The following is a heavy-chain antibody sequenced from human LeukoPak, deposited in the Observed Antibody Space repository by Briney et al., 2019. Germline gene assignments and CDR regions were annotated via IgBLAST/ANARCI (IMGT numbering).Heavy chain of an antibody. D-gene: IGHD4-17*01. CDR1: GYTFTSYY. CDR3: ARQTLSTVTTESFDY. J-gene: IGHJ4*02. Sequence: ASVKVSCKASGYTFTSYYMHWVRQAPGQGLEWMGIINPSGGSTSYAQKFQGRVTITTDESTSTAYMELSSLRSEDTAVYYCARQTLSTVTTESFDYWGQGTLVTVSS. CDR2: INPSGGST. V-gene: IGHV1-46*01.